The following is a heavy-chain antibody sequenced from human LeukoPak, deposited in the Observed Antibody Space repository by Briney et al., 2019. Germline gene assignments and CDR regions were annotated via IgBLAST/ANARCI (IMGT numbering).Heavy chain of an antibody. D-gene: IGHD4-17*01. Sequence: GGSLRLSCAASGFTFSSYAMSWVPQAPGKGLEWVSAITGRGGSTYYADSVKGRFTISRDNSKNALYLQMNSLRAEDTAIYFCAKAFYGDTGFDYWGQGTLVTVSS. CDR2: ITGRGGST. J-gene: IGHJ4*02. V-gene: IGHV3-23*01. CDR1: GFTFSSYA. CDR3: AKAFYGDTGFDY.